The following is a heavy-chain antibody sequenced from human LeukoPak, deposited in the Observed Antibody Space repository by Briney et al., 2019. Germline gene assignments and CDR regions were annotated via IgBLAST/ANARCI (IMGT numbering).Heavy chain of an antibody. CDR3: ARDSHKFDSSGYYPDAFDI. D-gene: IGHD3-22*01. CDR2: ISSSGSSI. J-gene: IGHJ3*02. CDR1: GLTFSSYE. Sequence: GGSLRLSCAASGLTFSSYEMNWVPQAPGKGLEWFSYISSSGSSIYYADSVKGRFTISRDNAKKSLYLQMHSLRAEDTAVYYCARDSHKFDSSGYYPDAFDIWGQGTMVTVSS. V-gene: IGHV3-48*03.